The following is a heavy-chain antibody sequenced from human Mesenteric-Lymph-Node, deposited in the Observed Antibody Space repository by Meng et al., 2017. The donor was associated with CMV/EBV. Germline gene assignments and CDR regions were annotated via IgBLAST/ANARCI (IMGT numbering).Heavy chain of an antibody. V-gene: IGHV3-23*03. D-gene: IGHD2-15*01. CDR3: ARRGSGGRAMDV. Sequence: GGSLRLSCAASGFTFSNFAMSWVRQAPGKGLEWVSIIYSGASSTYYTDSVKGRFTISRDDSKNTLYLQMNSLRAEDTAVYYCARRGSGGRAMDVWGQGTTVTVSS. J-gene: IGHJ6*02. CDR1: GFTFSNFA. CDR2: IYSGASST.